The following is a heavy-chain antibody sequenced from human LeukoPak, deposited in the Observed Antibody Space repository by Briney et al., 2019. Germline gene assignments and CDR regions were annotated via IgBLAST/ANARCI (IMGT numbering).Heavy chain of an antibody. CDR1: GFTFSSYA. J-gene: IGHJ4*02. Sequence: GGSLRLSCAASGFTFSSYAMSWVRQAPGKGLEWVSAISGSGGSTYYADSVRGRFTISRDNSKNTLYLQMNSLRAEDTAVYYCAKMEYSSGCIDYWGQGTLVTVSS. D-gene: IGHD6-19*01. CDR2: ISGSGGST. CDR3: AKMEYSSGCIDY. V-gene: IGHV3-23*01.